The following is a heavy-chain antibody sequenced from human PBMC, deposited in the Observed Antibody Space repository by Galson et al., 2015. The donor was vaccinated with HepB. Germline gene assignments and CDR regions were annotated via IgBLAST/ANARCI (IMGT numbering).Heavy chain of an antibody. Sequence: SLRLSCAASGFTFSDHYMDWVRQAPGKGLEWVGRSSDKAESYTTEYAASVQGRFTISRDDSENSLFLQMNSLKAEDTAVYYRARYSSRGGGLDVWGQGTTVTVSS. V-gene: IGHV3-72*01. J-gene: IGHJ6*02. CDR1: GFTFSDHY. CDR3: ARYSSRGGGLDV. CDR2: SSDKAESYTT. D-gene: IGHD6-19*01.